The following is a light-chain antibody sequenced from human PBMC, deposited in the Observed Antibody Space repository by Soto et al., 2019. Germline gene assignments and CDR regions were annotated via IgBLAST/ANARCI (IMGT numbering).Light chain of an antibody. Sequence: EIVMTQSPATLSVSPGERATLSCRASQSVISSLAWYQQKPGQAPRLLIYGASTRATGIPARFSGSGSGTEFTLTISSLQSEDFAVYYCQQYNNWPRTFGQGTKVDI. CDR1: QSVISS. CDR3: QQYNNWPRT. V-gene: IGKV3-15*01. CDR2: GAS. J-gene: IGKJ1*01.